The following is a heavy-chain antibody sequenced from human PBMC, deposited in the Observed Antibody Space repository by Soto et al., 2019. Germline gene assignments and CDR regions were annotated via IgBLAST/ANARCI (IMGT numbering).Heavy chain of an antibody. CDR3: ARRVSVVREVIINYAFDI. CDR2: IHYSGST. D-gene: IGHD3-10*01. V-gene: IGHV4-31*03. CDR1: GGSISRGGYN. J-gene: IGHJ3*02. Sequence: SETLSLTCTVSGGSISRGGYNWSWIRQHPGKGLEWIGYIHYSGSTYYNPSLQSRVTISVDTSKNQFSLELSSVTAADTAMYYCARRVSVVREVIINYAFDIWGRGTMVTVSS.